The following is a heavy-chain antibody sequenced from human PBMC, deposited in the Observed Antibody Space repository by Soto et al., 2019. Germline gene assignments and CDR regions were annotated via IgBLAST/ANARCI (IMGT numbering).Heavy chain of an antibody. V-gene: IGHV3-33*01. Sequence: PGGSLRLSCAASGFTFSSYGMHWVRQAPGKGLEWVAVIWYDGSNKYYADSVKGRFTISRDNSKNTLYLQMNSLRAEDTAVYYCARDMPGYGMDVWGQGTTVTVSS. CDR1: GFTFSSYG. J-gene: IGHJ6*02. D-gene: IGHD2-2*01. CDR2: IWYDGSNK. CDR3: ARDMPGYGMDV.